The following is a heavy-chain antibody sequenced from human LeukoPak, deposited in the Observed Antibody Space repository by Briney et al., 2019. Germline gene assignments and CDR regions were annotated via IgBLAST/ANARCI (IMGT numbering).Heavy chain of an antibody. J-gene: IGHJ6*02. Sequence: SETLSLTCTVSGGSISGGRYYLAWIRQPPGKGLEWIASISYNGIPYYNPSLKSRVTISVDKSKNQFSLKLSSVTAADTAVYYCARATWSDCSSTSCYAHYYYYGMDVWGQGTTVTVSS. D-gene: IGHD2-2*01. V-gene: IGHV4-39*07. CDR3: ARATWSDCSSTSCYAHYYYYGMDV. CDR1: GGSISGGRYY. CDR2: ISYNGIP.